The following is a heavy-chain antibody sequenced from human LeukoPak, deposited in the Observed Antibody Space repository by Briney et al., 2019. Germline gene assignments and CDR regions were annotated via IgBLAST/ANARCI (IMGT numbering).Heavy chain of an antibody. CDR2: IGPSGSNI. V-gene: IGHV3-48*01. CDR3: ARDIAHCSGDICYNIRFDF. Sequence: GGTLRLSCAASGFTFGLYAINWVRQAPGKGLEWISYIGPSGSNIYYADSVKGRFTISRDNVKDSLYLQMTSLRAEDTAVYYCARDIAHCSGDICYNIRFDFWGQGTLVTVSS. J-gene: IGHJ5*01. CDR1: GFTFGLYA. D-gene: IGHD2-15*01.